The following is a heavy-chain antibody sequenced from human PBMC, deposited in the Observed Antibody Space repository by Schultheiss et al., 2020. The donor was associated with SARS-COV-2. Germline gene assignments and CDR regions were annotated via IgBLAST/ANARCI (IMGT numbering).Heavy chain of an antibody. CDR2: IYYSGST. V-gene: IGHV4-39*07. D-gene: IGHD3-3*01. Sequence: SETLSLTCTVSGGSISSSSYYWGWIRQPPGKGLEWIGSIYYSGSTYYNPSLKSRVTISVDTSKNQFSLRLSSVTAADTAVYYCARGRGVGFFLNVWFDPWGQGTLVTVSS. CDR1: GGSISSSSYY. CDR3: ARGRGVGFFLNVWFDP. J-gene: IGHJ5*02.